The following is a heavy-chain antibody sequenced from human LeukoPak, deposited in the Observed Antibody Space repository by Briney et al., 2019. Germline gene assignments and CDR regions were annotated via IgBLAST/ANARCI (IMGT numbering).Heavy chain of an antibody. CDR2: IYYSGST. J-gene: IGHJ4*02. V-gene: IGHV4-39*01. D-gene: IGHD3-22*01. CDR3: ARHALPYYYDTYFDY. CDR1: GGSISSSSYY. Sequence: PSETLSLTCTVSGGSISSSSYYWGWIRQPPGKGLEWIGSIYYSGSTYYNPSLKSRVTISVDTSKNQFSLKLSSVTAADTAVYYCARHALPYYYDTYFDYWGQRTLVTVSS.